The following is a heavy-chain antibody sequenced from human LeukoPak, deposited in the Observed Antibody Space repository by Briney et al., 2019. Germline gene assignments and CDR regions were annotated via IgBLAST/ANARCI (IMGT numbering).Heavy chain of an antibody. CDR1: GYTLTSYV. J-gene: IGHJ4*02. V-gene: IGHV1-18*01. CDR3: ARGNWNDPLRN. CDR2: ISTYNGKT. D-gene: IGHD1-20*01. Sequence: ASVNVSCKASGYTLTSYVISWVRQAPGQGLEWMGWISTYNGKTKYAQKFQGRVTMTTVTSTSTTYLEVTSLTSDDTAVYYCARGNWNDPLRNWGQGTLITVSS.